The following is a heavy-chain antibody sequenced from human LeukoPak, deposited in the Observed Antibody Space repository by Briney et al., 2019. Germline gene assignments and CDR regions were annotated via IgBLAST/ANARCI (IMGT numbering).Heavy chain of an antibody. CDR1: GGSISSGSYY. V-gene: IGHV4-61*02. D-gene: IGHD2-15*01. J-gene: IGHJ5*02. CDR2: IYTSGST. CDR3: ARSNCSGGSCYRSKFWFDP. Sequence: SQTLSLTCTVSGGSISSGSYYWSWIRQPAGKGLEWIGRIYTSGSTSYNPSLKSRVTISVDTSKNQFSLKLSSVTAADTAVYYCARSNCSGGSCYRSKFWFDPWGQGTLVTVSS.